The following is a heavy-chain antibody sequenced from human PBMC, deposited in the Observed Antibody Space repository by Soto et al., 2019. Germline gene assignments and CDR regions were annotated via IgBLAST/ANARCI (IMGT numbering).Heavy chain of an antibody. V-gene: IGHV3-21*06. Sequence: GGSLRLSCAASGFSFSDYHMNWVRQAPGKGLEWVSSISTGSNYLHYADSVTGRFTISRDNAKNSLHLQMDSLGAEDTAVYYGVRTDIVVGPPPRKSFFYMDVWGKGTTVTVSS. J-gene: IGHJ6*03. CDR2: ISTGSNYL. D-gene: IGHD2-2*01. CDR3: VRTDIVVGPPPRKSFFYMDV. CDR1: GFSFSDYH.